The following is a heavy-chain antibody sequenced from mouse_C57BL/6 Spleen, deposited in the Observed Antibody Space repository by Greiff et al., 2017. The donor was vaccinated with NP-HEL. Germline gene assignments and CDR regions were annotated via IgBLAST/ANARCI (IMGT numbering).Heavy chain of an antibody. V-gene: IGHV5-4*01. D-gene: IGHD3-1*01. Sequence: EVKLMESGGGLVKPGGSLKLSCAASGFTFSSYAMSWVRQTPEKRLEWVATISDGGSYTYYPDNVKGRFTISRDNAKNNLYLQMSHLKSEDTAMYYCARDREHFDYWGQGTTLTVSS. CDR2: ISDGGSYT. J-gene: IGHJ2*01. CDR3: ARDREHFDY. CDR1: GFTFSSYA.